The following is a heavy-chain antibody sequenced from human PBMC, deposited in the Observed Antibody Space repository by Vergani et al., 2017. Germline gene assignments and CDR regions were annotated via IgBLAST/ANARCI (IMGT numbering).Heavy chain of an antibody. Sequence: QVQLQASGPGRVKPSQTLSLTCTMSGGSISAGYYFWSWIRQPAGKGLEWLGHISASGNASHSPSLKTRVSMSVDTYKNQFSLTVTSVTAADTAIYFCARRSGGYYSGGKVHPLRTAFDVWVHGTVVTVSS. D-gene: IGHD2-15*01. CDR2: ISASGNA. CDR1: GGSISAGYYF. V-gene: IGHV4-61*02. J-gene: IGHJ3*01. CDR3: ARRSGGYYSGGKVHPLRTAFDV.